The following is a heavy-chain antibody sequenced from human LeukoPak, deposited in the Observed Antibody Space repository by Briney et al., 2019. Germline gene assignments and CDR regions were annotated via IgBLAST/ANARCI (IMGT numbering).Heavy chain of an antibody. CDR2: IYGGGST. CDR1: GFTVSSNY. Sequence: GGSLRLSCAASGFTVSSNYMSWVRQAPGKGLEWVSVIYGGGSTYYADSVKDRFTISRDNSKNTLYLQMNSLRAEDTAVYYCATPSYYYDSSGYYFWGQGTLVTVSS. V-gene: IGHV3-53*01. J-gene: IGHJ4*02. D-gene: IGHD3-22*01. CDR3: ATPSYYYDSSGYYF.